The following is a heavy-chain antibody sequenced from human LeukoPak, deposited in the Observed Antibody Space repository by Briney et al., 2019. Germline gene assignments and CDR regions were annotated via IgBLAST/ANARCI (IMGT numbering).Heavy chain of an antibody. V-gene: IGHV4-4*07. CDR2: IYTSGST. Sequence: PSETLSLTCTVSGGSISSYYWSWIRQPAGKGLEWIGRIYTSGSTNYNPSLKSRVTMSVDTSKNQFSLKLSSVTAADTAVYYCARELCSGSYPTYFDYWGQGTLVTVSS. J-gene: IGHJ4*02. CDR3: ARELCSGSYPTYFDY. D-gene: IGHD1-26*01. CDR1: GGSISSYY.